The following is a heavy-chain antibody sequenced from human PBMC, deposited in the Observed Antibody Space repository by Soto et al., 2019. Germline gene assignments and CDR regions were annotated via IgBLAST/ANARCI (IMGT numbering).Heavy chain of an antibody. J-gene: IGHJ4*02. CDR3: AKGGHSYKGSHVDFDF. V-gene: IGHV3-23*01. CDR2: ITDSGDTT. D-gene: IGHD1-20*01. Sequence: GGSLRLSGTASGFIFKNYCINWVRQAPGKGLEWVSIITDSGDTTYYADSVKGRSTISRDNSKNTLYLQMNGLRAEDTAVYYCAKGGHSYKGSHVDFDFLGPGTLLAVSS. CDR1: GFIFKNYC.